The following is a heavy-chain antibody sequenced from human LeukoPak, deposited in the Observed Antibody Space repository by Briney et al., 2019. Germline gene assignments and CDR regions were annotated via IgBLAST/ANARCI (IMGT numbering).Heavy chain of an antibody. V-gene: IGHV3-23*01. CDR3: AKDLAIAARPTFDY. CDR2: IGGGGAIT. Sequence: GGSLRLSCAASGFTFTSYAMTWVRQTPGKGLEWVSVIGGGGAITYYADSVKGRFTISRENSKNTLYLQMNSLRAEDTAVYYCAKDLAIAARPTFDYWGQGTLVTVSS. D-gene: IGHD6-6*01. CDR1: GFTFTSYA. J-gene: IGHJ4*02.